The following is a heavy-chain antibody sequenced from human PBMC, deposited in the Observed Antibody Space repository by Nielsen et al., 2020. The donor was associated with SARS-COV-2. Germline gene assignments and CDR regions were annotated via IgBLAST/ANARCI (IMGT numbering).Heavy chain of an antibody. CDR1: GFTFSSYW. D-gene: IGHD6-13*01. CDR2: IKQDGSEK. Sequence: GESLKISCAASGFTFSSYWMSWVRQAPGKGLEWVANIKQDGSEKYYVDSVKGRFTISRDNAKNSLYLQMNSLRAEDTAVYYCARALQQRYYYYYYGMDVWGQGTTVTVSS. CDR3: ARALQQRYYYYYYGMDV. V-gene: IGHV3-7*04. J-gene: IGHJ6*02.